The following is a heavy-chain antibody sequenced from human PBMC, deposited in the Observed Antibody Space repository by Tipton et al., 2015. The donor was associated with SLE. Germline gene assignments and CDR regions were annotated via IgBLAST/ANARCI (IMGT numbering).Heavy chain of an antibody. CDR3: ARDWCSSTSCYGYYYMDV. CDR2: MFESGKT. V-gene: IGHV4-39*07. D-gene: IGHD2-2*01. CDR1: GFTFRSSR. Sequence: LRLSCAASGFTFRSSRMNWVRQAPGKGLEWIGSMFESGKTYYNPSLKSRVNISVDRSKNQFSLKLSSVTAADTAVYYCARDWCSSTSCYGYYYMDVWGKGTTVTVSS. J-gene: IGHJ6*03.